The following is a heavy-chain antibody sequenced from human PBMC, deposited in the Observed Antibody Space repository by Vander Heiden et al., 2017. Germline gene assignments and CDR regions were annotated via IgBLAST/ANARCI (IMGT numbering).Heavy chain of an antibody. Sequence: QVQLVQSGAEVKKPGASVKVSCKASGYTFTSYGISWVRQAPGQGLEWMGWISAYNGNTNYVQKLQGRVTMTTDTSTSTAYMELRSLRSDDTAVYYCARDESGRYCSGGSCYSWGQGTLVTVSS. CDR1: GYTFTSYG. J-gene: IGHJ4*02. V-gene: IGHV1-18*04. CDR3: ARDESGRYCSGGSCYS. CDR2: ISAYNGNT. D-gene: IGHD2-15*01.